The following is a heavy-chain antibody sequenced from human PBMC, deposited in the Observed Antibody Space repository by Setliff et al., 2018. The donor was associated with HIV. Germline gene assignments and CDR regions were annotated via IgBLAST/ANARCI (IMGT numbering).Heavy chain of an antibody. V-gene: IGHV1-69*11. Sequence: ASVKVSCKASGYTFSNYGITWVRQAPGQGLEWMGSLIPVLGEPHYAQSFQGRVTISADESTNTAHMELRSLTSEDTAAYYCTRGALYGLFEFWGPGTLVTVSS. CDR1: GYTFSNYG. CDR2: LIPVLGEP. J-gene: IGHJ4*02. D-gene: IGHD3-10*01. CDR3: TRGALYGLFEF.